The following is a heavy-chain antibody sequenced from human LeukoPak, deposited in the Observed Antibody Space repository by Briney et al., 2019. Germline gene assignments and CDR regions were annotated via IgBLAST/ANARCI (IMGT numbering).Heavy chain of an antibody. D-gene: IGHD4-17*01. CDR1: GGSISSSSYY. V-gene: IGHV4-39*07. Sequence: PSETLSLTCIVSGGSISSSSYYWGWIRQPPGKGLEWIGSIYYSGSTYYNPSLKSRVTISVDTSKNQFSLKLSSVTAADTAVYYCARVATVTTHFDYWGQGTLVTVSS. J-gene: IGHJ4*02. CDR3: ARVATVTTHFDY. CDR2: IYYSGST.